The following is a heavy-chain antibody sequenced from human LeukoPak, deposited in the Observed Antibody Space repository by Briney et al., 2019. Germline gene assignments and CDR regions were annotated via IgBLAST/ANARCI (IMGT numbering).Heavy chain of an antibody. D-gene: IGHD3-9*01. Sequence: SETLSLTCTVSGGSISSYYWSWIRQPAGKGLEWIGRMYSSGSTNYNPSLKSRVTISGDKSKNHFSLKLSSVTAADTAIYYCARARNDILAGYYSFDYWGQGTLVTVSS. CDR2: MYSSGST. V-gene: IGHV4-4*07. CDR1: GGSISSYY. J-gene: IGHJ4*02. CDR3: ARARNDILAGYYSFDY.